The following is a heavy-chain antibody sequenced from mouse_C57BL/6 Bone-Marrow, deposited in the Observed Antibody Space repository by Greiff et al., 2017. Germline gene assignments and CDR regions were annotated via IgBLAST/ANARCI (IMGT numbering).Heavy chain of an antibody. Sequence: VQLQQSGPGLVQPSQSLSITCTVSGFSLTSYGVHWVRQSPGKGLEWLGVIWRGGSTDYNAAFMSRLSITKDNSKSQVFFKMNSLQADDTAIYYCAKNGHYYGSSWFAYWGQGTLVTVSA. CDR2: IWRGGST. CDR1: GFSLTSYG. V-gene: IGHV2-5*01. J-gene: IGHJ3*01. CDR3: AKNGHYYGSSWFAY. D-gene: IGHD1-1*01.